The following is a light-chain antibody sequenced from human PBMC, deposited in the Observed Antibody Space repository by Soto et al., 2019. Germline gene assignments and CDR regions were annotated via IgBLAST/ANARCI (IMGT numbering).Light chain of an antibody. CDR2: KAS. V-gene: IGKV1-5*03. CDR1: QSISSS. J-gene: IGKJ2*01. CDR3: QQYTQYPYT. Sequence: IQLTQSPSTLSASVGERVAISCRANQSISSSLAWYQQKPGKARNLLIYKASSLQSGVPSRFRGSGSGTEFTLTISSLQPDDFATYYCQQYTQYPYTFGQGTNLEIK.